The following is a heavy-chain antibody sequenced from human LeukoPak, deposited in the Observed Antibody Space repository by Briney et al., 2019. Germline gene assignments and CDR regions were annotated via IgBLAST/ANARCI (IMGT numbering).Heavy chain of an antibody. CDR1: GGSISSGDYY. J-gene: IGHJ4*02. V-gene: IGHV4-30-4*01. CDR2: IYYSGST. D-gene: IGHD4-17*01. CDR3: ARLTTTVTNGRHFDY. Sequence: SQTLSLTCTVSGGSISSGDYYWSWIRQPPGKGLEWIGYIYYSGSTYYNPSLKSRVTISVDTSKNQFSLKLSSVTAADTAVYYCARLTTTVTNGRHFDYWGQGTLVTVSS.